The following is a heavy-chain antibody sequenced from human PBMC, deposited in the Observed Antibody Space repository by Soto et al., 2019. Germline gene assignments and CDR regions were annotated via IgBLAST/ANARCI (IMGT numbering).Heavy chain of an antibody. Sequence: GGSLRLSCAASGFTFSSYAMSWVRLAPGKGLEWVSAISGSGGSTYYADSVKGRFTISRDNSKNTLYLQMNSLRAEDTAVYYCAKVVSSGSNPMIFDYWGQGTLVTVSS. D-gene: IGHD6-19*01. CDR3: AKVVSSGSNPMIFDY. CDR2: ISGSGGST. V-gene: IGHV3-23*01. CDR1: GFTFSSYA. J-gene: IGHJ4*02.